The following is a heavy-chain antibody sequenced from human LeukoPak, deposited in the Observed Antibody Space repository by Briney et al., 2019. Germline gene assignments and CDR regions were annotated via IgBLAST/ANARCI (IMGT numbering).Heavy chain of an antibody. D-gene: IGHD5-18*01. CDR3: ARDQGLTAPPPYGLDV. J-gene: IGHJ6*02. V-gene: IGHV1-69*04. CDR1: GGTFSSSA. CDR2: IIPVLNIT. Sequence: GAPVKVSCKTSGGTFSSSAITWVRQAPGQRLEWMGRIIPVLNITTYAQKFQGSVTITADTSTSTVYMELSSLRSEETAVYYCARDQGLTAPPPYGLDVWGQGTTVIVSS.